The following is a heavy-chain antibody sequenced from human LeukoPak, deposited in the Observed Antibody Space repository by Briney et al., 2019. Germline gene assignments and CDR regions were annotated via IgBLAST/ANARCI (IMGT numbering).Heavy chain of an antibody. CDR3: ARRYYSGSGRLLRPFDY. D-gene: IGHD3-10*01. J-gene: IGHJ4*02. Sequence: SETLSLTCTVSGGSISSYYWSWIRQPAGKGLEWIGRIYTSGSTNYNPSLKSRVTISVDTSKNQFFLKLSSVTAADTALFYCARRYYSGSGRLLRPFDYWGQGALVTVSS. CDR1: GGSISSYY. CDR2: IYTSGST. V-gene: IGHV4-4*07.